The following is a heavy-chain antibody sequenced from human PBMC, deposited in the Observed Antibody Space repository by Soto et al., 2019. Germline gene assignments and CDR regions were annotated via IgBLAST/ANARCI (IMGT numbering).Heavy chain of an antibody. V-gene: IGHV3-21*01. CDR2: ISSSSTYI. CDR1: GFTFIIYA. J-gene: IGHJ6*02. CDR3: ASQTSGYYYYGMDV. Sequence: PGGSLRLSCSASGFTFIIYAMHWVRQAPGKGLEWVSSISSSSTYIHYADSVKGRFTISRDNAKNSLYLQMNSLSAEDTAVYYCASQTSGYYYYGMDVWGQGTTVTVSS.